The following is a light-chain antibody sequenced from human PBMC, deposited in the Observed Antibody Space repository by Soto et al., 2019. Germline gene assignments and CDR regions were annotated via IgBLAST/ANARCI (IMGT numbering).Light chain of an antibody. V-gene: IGKV3-20*01. J-gene: IGKJ1*01. CDR1: QSVNNNY. CDR3: QHSGDFRWT. CDR2: GAS. Sequence: EIVLTQSPGALSLSPGERATLSCRASQSVNNNYLAWYRQKNGQPPRSLIYGASSRDTGIPDRFSGRGFGTDFTLTISRLEPEDFAVYYCQHSGDFRWTFGQGTKVDIK.